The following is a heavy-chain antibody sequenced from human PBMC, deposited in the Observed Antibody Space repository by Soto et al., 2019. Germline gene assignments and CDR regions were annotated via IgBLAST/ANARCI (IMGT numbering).Heavy chain of an antibody. CDR1: GYTFTSYD. D-gene: IGHD2-2*01. CDR2: MNPNSGNT. J-gene: IGHJ6*03. CDR3: ARGLRIVVVPAANYYYYMDV. V-gene: IGHV1-8*01. Sequence: ASVKVSCKSSGYTFTSYDINCVRQATGQGLEWMGWMNPNSGNTGYAQKFQGRVTMTRNTSISTAYMELSSLRSEDTAVYYCARGLRIVVVPAANYYYYMDVWGKGTTVTVSS.